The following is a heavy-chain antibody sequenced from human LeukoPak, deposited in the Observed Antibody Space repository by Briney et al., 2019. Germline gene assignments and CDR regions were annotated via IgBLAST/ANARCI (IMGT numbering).Heavy chain of an antibody. CDR2: VYYSGST. Sequence: SETLSLTCTVSGGSISSSNYYWGWIRQPPGKGLEWIASVYYSGSTYYNPSLKSRVTISVDTSKNQFSLRLSSVTAADTAVYYCARTVGATTGASDYWGQGTLVTVSS. D-gene: IGHD1-26*01. J-gene: IGHJ4*02. V-gene: IGHV4-39*01. CDR3: ARTVGATTGASDY. CDR1: GGSISSSNYY.